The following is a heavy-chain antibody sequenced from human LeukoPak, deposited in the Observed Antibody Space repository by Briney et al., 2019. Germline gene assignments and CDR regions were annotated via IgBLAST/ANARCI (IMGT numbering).Heavy chain of an antibody. V-gene: IGHV3-7*01. CDR2: IKQDGSEK. Sequence: GGPLRLSCAASGFTFSSYWMSWVRQAPGKGLEWVANIKQDGSEKYYVDSVKGRFTISRDNAKNSLYLQMNSLRAEDTAVYYCARSRRKTYYYGSGSGYFDHWGQGTLVTVSS. J-gene: IGHJ4*02. D-gene: IGHD3-10*01. CDR1: GFTFSSYW. CDR3: ARSRRKTYYYGSGSGYFDH.